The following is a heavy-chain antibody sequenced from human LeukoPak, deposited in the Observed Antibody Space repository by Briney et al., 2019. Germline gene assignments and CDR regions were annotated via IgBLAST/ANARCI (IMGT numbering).Heavy chain of an antibody. V-gene: IGHV3-21*01. CDR1: GFTFSSYS. D-gene: IGHD3-9*01. Sequence: PGGSLRLSCAASGFTFSSYSMNWVRQAPGKGLEWVSSISSSSSYIYYADSVKGRFTISRDNAKNSLYLQMNSLRAEDTAVYYCARDGSILTGYLHFDYWGQGTLVTVPS. CDR3: ARDGSILTGYLHFDY. CDR2: ISSSSSYI. J-gene: IGHJ4*02.